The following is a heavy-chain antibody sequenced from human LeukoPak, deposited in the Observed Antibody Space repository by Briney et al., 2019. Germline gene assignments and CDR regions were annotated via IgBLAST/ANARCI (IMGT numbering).Heavy chain of an antibody. V-gene: IGHV3-21*06. CDR1: RFTFSSYT. Sequence: GSPVLSCPASRFTFSSYTMTWVRQAPGKGLERVSSMKLNDDYRRYVGSVKGRFTISRDNAKNSLFLQMNSLSVEDTAVYYCARDLNWGSGAFDIWGQGTMVTVSS. D-gene: IGHD7-27*01. CDR3: ARDLNWGSGAFDI. J-gene: IGHJ3*02. CDR2: MKLNDDYR.